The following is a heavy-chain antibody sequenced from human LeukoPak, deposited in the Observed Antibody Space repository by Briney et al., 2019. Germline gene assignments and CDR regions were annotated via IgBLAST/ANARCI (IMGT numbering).Heavy chain of an antibody. CDR3: SRATLGKWLLNGGLDY. CDR2: INSSTSYT. V-gene: IGHV3-21*01. CDR1: GFTFSSYS. Sequence: GGSLRLSCADSGFTFSSYSMSWVRQAAGEGLGWVSSINSSTSYTYYADSVEARFTISRANATNSLYMRLNSQRIAGTGVSYCSRATLGKWLLNGGLDYWGQGTLVTVSS. D-gene: IGHD3-22*01. J-gene: IGHJ4*02.